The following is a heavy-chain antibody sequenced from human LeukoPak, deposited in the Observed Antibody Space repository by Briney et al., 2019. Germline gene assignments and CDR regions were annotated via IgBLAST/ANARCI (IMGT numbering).Heavy chain of an antibody. D-gene: IGHD2-15*01. CDR2: ISYDGSNK. Sequence: QTGGSLRLSCAASGFTFSSYAMHWVRQAPGKGLEWVAVISYDGSNKYYADSVKGRFTISRDNSKNTLYLQMNSLRAEDTAVYYCAKDLLVVAAGNWFDPWGQGALVTVSS. V-gene: IGHV3-30*04. CDR3: AKDLLVVAAGNWFDP. J-gene: IGHJ5*02. CDR1: GFTFSSYA.